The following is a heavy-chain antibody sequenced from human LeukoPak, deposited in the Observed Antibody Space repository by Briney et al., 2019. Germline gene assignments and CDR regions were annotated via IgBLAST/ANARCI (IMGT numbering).Heavy chain of an antibody. J-gene: IGHJ4*02. D-gene: IGHD2-2*01. CDR1: GGTFSSYA. CDR2: ISAYNGNT. Sequence: ASVKVSCKASGGTFSSYAISWVRQAPGQGLEWMAWISAYNGNTNYAQKLQGRVTMTTDTSTSTAYMELRSLRSDDTAVYYCARDCGSTSCRSWGIVDYWGQGTLVTVSS. V-gene: IGHV1-18*01. CDR3: ARDCGSTSCRSWGIVDY.